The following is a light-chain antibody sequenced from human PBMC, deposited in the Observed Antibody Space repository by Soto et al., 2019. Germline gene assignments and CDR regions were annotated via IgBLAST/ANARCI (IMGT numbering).Light chain of an antibody. J-gene: IGKJ1*01. CDR2: YAS. CDR1: QSISRW. Sequence: GDRATNTCRASQSISRWLAWYQQKPGKAPRLLIYYASTLESGVPSRFSGSESGTEFTLTISSLQPDDFATYYCQHYSTGWAFGQGTKVDIK. CDR3: QHYSTGWA. V-gene: IGKV1-5*01.